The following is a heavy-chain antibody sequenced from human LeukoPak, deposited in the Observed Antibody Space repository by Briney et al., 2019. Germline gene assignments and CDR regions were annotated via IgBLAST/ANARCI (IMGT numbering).Heavy chain of an antibody. CDR1: GFTFSSYW. CDR2: IKQDGSEK. J-gene: IGHJ4*02. V-gene: IGHV3-7*01. D-gene: IGHD1-26*01. Sequence: WSLRLSCAVSGFTFSSYWMSWVRQAPGKGLEWVANIKQDGSEKYYVDSVKGRFTISRDNAKNSLYLQMNSLRAEDTAVYYCARGYWQLGYWGQGTLVTVSS. CDR3: ARGYWQLGY.